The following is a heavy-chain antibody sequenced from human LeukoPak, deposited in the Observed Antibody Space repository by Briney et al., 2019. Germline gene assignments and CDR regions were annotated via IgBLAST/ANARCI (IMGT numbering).Heavy chain of an antibody. V-gene: IGHV4-59*08. J-gene: IGHJ3*02. D-gene: IGHD6-13*01. CDR2: IYYSGST. CDR3: ARGIAAAGRDAFDI. Sequence: SETLSLTCTVSGGSISSYYWSWIRQPPGKGLEWIGYIYYSGSTYYNPSLKSRVTISVDTSKNQFSLKLSSVTAADTAVYYCARGIAAAGRDAFDIWGQGTMVTVSS. CDR1: GGSISSYY.